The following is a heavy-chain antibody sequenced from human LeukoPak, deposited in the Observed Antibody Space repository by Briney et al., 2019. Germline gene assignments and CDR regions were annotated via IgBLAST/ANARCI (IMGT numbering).Heavy chain of an antibody. CDR3: ARRDYGKGVYDH. Sequence: GGSLRLSCVTSGFTFSTYSMNWVRQAPGKGLEWVSVIHSGGDTYYADSVKGRFTISRDNSENTVYLQMSSLRAEDTAVYYCARRDYGKGVYDHWGQGTLVTVSS. J-gene: IGHJ4*02. CDR1: GFTFSTYS. CDR2: IHSGGDT. V-gene: IGHV3-66*01. D-gene: IGHD3-10*01.